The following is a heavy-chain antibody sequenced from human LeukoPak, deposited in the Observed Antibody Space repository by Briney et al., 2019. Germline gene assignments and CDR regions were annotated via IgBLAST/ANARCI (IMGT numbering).Heavy chain of an antibody. CDR2: IIPIFGIA. Sequence: ASVKVSCKASGGTFSSYAISWVRQAPGQGLEWTGRIIPIFGIANYAQKFQGRVTITADKSTSTAYMELSSLRSEDTAVYYCAREGDAFDIWGQGTMVTVSS. CDR3: AREGDAFDI. CDR1: GGTFSSYA. V-gene: IGHV1-69*04. J-gene: IGHJ3*02.